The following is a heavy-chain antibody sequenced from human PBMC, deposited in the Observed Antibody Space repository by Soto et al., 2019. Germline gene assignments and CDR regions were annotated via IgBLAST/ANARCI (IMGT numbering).Heavy chain of an antibody. CDR2: ISSSSSYI. V-gene: IGHV3-21*01. CDR3: ARDPPPGDYYYGMDV. CDR1: GFTFSSYS. Sequence: EVQLVESGGGLVKPGGSLRLSCAASGFTFSSYSMNWVRQAPGKGLEWVSSISSSSSYIYYADSVKGRFTISRDNAKNSLYLQMNSLRAEDTAVYYCARDPPPGDYYYGMDVWGQGTTVTVSS. D-gene: IGHD3-10*01. J-gene: IGHJ6*02.